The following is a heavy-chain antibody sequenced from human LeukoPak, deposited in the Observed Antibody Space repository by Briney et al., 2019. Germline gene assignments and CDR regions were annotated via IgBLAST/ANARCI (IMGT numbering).Heavy chain of an antibody. V-gene: IGHV1-2*06. J-gene: IGHJ4*02. CDR1: GYTLTELS. CDR2: INPNSGGT. CDR3: ARAARYSSSMYYFDY. D-gene: IGHD6-6*01. Sequence: ASVKVSCKVSGYTLTELSMHWVRQAPGKGLEWMGRINPNSGGTNYAQKFQGRVTMTRDTSISTAYMELSRLRSDDTAVYYCARAARYSSSMYYFDYWGQGTLVTVSS.